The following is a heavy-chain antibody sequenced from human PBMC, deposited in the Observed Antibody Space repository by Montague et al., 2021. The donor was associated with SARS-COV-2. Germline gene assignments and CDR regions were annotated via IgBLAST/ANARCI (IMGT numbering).Heavy chain of an antibody. CDR2: ISPTSSNI. J-gene: IGHJ4*02. V-gene: IGHV3-48*02. Sequence: SLRLSCAASGFTFSDYSMNWVRQAPGRGLEWVSYISPTSSNIYYADSVKGRFTISRDNAKNSLFLQMNSLRDEDTALYYCARLKENYYDRSGYYLFDSWGQGTLVTVSS. CDR3: ARLKENYYDRSGYYLFDS. D-gene: IGHD3-22*01. CDR1: GFTFSDYS.